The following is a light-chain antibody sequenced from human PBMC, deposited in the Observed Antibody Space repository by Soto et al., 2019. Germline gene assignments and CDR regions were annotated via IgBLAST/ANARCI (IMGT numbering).Light chain of an antibody. V-gene: IGKV1-5*01. CDR3: QQYNSYSIT. Sequence: DIQMTQSPSTLSASVGDRVTITCRASQSISSWLAWYQQKPGKAPKLLIYDASSLESGVPSRFSGSGSGTEFPLAISSLQPDDFATCYCQQYNSYSITFGQGTRLEIK. J-gene: IGKJ5*01. CDR1: QSISSW. CDR2: DAS.